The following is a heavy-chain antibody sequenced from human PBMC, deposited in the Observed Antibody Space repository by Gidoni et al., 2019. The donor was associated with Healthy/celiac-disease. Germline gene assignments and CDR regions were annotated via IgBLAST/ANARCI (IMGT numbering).Heavy chain of an antibody. J-gene: IGHJ4*02. CDR3: AKDSSDYDFWSGYLAGGVDY. CDR2: ISGSGGST. V-gene: IGHV3-23*01. D-gene: IGHD3-3*01. CDR1: GFTFLSYA. Sequence: EVQLLESGGGLVQPGGSLRLSCAASGFTFLSYAMIWVRQAPGKGLEWVSAISGSGGSTYYADSVKGRFTISRDNSKNTLYLQMNSLRDEDTAVYYCAKDSSDYDFWSGYLAGGVDYWGQGTLVTVSS.